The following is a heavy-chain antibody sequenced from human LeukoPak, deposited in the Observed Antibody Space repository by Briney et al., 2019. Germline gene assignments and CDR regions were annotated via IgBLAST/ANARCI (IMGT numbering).Heavy chain of an antibody. Sequence: ASVKVSCKASGYTFTDYYIHWVRQAPGQGLEWMGWINPNSGDTNYAQKFQGWVTMTRGMSISTAYMELSRLRSDDTAVYYCARESLGSYKTVVIVARGHDAFDMWGQGTMVTVSS. J-gene: IGHJ3*02. V-gene: IGHV1-2*04. CDR2: INPNSGDT. CDR1: GYTFTDYY. D-gene: IGHD3-22*01. CDR3: ARESLGSYKTVVIVARGHDAFDM.